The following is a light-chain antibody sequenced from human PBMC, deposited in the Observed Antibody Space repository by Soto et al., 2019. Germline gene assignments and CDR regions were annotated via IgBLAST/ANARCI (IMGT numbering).Light chain of an antibody. CDR1: QPIRND. CDR3: QQRAVWPLS. J-gene: IGKJ4*01. V-gene: IGKV3-11*01. Sequence: EVVLTQSPAILSLSPGETATLSCRAGQPIRNDLGWYQQRPGQAPRLLIYGASNRATGIPDRFSGSGSGTDFTLTITRLASEDFAIYCCQQRAVWPLSFGGGTKV. CDR2: GAS.